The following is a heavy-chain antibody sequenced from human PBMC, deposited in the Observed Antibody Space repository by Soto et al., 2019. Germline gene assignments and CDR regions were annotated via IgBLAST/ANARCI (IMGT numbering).Heavy chain of an antibody. J-gene: IGHJ5*02. V-gene: IGHV1-3*01. CDR2: ITGGNGNT. D-gene: IGHD1-1*01. CDR3: ARGTPGAAYFDP. Sequence: QVQLVQSGAEVKKPGASVKVSCKASGYSLISYAMHWVRQAPGQRLEWMGGITGGNGNTKYSQKFQGRVTITRDTAASTAYMELNSLKSEDTAVYYCARGTPGAAYFDPGGQGTLVTISS. CDR1: GYSLISYA.